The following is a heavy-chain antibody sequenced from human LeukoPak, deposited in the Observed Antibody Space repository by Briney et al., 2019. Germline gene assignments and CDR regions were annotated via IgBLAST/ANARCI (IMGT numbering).Heavy chain of an antibody. Sequence: PSETLSLTCTVSGGSISSYYWSWIRQPPGKGLEWIGYIYYSGSTNYNPSLKSRVTISVDTSKNQFSLKLSSVTAADTAVYYCARDRGYYPGNFDYWGQGTLVTVSS. D-gene: IGHD3-10*01. CDR1: GGSISSYY. V-gene: IGHV4-59*01. CDR2: IYYSGST. J-gene: IGHJ4*02. CDR3: ARDRGYYPGNFDY.